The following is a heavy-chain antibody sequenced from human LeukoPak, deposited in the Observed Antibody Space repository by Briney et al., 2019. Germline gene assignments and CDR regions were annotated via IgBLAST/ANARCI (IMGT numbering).Heavy chain of an antibody. D-gene: IGHD6-13*01. Sequence: PSETLSLTCAVYGGSFSGYYWSWIRQPPGKGLEWIGEINHSGSTNYNPSLKSRVTISVDTSKNQFSLKLSSVTAADTAVYYCARVKRSSWSRPLFVDYWGQGTLVTVSS. CDR3: ARVKRSSWSRPLFVDY. V-gene: IGHV4-34*01. CDR1: GGSFSGYY. CDR2: INHSGST. J-gene: IGHJ4*02.